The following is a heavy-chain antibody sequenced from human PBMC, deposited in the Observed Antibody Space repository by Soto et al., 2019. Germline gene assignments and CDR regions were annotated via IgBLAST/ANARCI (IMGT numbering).Heavy chain of an antibody. CDR1: GYTFTSYG. V-gene: IGHV1-18*01. J-gene: IGHJ3*02. Sequence: ASVKVSCKASGYTFTSYGISWVRQAPGQGLEWVGWISAYNGNTNYAQKLQGRVTMTTDTSTSTAYMELRSLRSDDTAVYYCASPLRYYDILTGYYNAHYAFDIGGQGTMVTVS. CDR2: ISAYNGNT. D-gene: IGHD3-9*01. CDR3: ASPLRYYDILTGYYNAHYAFDI.